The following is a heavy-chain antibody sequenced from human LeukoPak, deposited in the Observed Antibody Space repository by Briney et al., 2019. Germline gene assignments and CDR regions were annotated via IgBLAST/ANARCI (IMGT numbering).Heavy chain of an antibody. CDR1: GFTVSSNY. CDR2: IYSGGST. D-gene: IGHD1-26*01. J-gene: IGHJ4*02. Sequence: GGSLRLSCAASGFTVSSNYMSWVRQAPGKGLEWVSVIYSGGSTYYADSVKGRFTISRDNSKNTLYLQMNSLRAEDTAVYYCARDLVVGATEIDYWGQGTLVTVSS. V-gene: IGHV3-53*01. CDR3: ARDLVVGATEIDY.